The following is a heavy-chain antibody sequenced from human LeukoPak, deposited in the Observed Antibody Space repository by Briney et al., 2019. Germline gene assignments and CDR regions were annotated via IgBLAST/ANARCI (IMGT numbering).Heavy chain of an antibody. CDR3: AREHYYGGNFLGYFDL. J-gene: IGHJ2*01. Sequence: SVKVSCKASGYTFTSYAISWVRQAPGQGLEWMGGIIPIFGTANDAQKFQGRVTITADESTSTAYMELSSLRSEDTAVYYCAREHYYGGNFLGYFDLWGRGTLVTVSS. D-gene: IGHD4-23*01. CDR1: GYTFTSYA. CDR2: IIPIFGTA. V-gene: IGHV1-69*13.